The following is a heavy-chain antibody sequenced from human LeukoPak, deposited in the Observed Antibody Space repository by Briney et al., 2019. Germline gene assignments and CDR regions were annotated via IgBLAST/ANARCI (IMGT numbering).Heavy chain of an antibody. V-gene: IGHV3-30-3*01. CDR2: ISYDGSNK. D-gene: IGHD3-22*01. J-gene: IGHJ4*02. Sequence: QTGGSLRLSCAASGFTFSSYAMHWVRQAPGKGLEWVAVISYDGSNKYYADSVKGRFTISRDNSKNTLYLQMNSLRAEDTAVYYCATQPFTYYYDSSGYYTDYWGQGTLVTVSS. CDR1: GFTFSSYA. CDR3: ATQPFTYYYDSSGYYTDY.